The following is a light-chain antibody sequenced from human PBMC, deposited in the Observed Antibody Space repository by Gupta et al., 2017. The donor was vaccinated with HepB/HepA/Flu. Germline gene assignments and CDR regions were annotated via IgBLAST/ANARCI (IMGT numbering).Light chain of an antibody. V-gene: IGLV6-57*01. CDR2: EDN. CDR3: HSYEASYQV. CDR1: SGSIASNY. J-gene: IGLJ3*02. Sequence: NFALTQPHSVSESPGKTVTISCTRSSGSIASNYVQWYQQRPGSSPTTVVYEDNQRPSGVPDRFSGSIDSSSNSASLTISGLKTEDEAYYYCHSYEASYQVFGGGTKLTVL.